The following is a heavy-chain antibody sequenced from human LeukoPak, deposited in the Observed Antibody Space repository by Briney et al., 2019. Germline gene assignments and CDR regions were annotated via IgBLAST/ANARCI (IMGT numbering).Heavy chain of an antibody. CDR2: IYYSGST. V-gene: IGHV4-59*01. CDR1: GGSISSYY. J-gene: IGHJ4*02. Sequence: SETLSLTCTVSGGSISSYYWSWIRQPPGKGLEWIGYIYYSGSTNYNPSLKSRVTISVDTSKNQFSLKLSSVTAADTAVYYCARVKESPDYGDSRIGYWGQGTLVTVSS. D-gene: IGHD4-17*01. CDR3: ARVKESPDYGDSRIGY.